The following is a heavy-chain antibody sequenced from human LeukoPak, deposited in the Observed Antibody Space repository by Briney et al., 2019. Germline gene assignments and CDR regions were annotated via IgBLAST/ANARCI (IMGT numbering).Heavy chain of an antibody. D-gene: IGHD5-18*01. CDR3: AGVDTAMGGGAKYYYYGMDV. CDR1: GGSFSGYY. Sequence: SETLSLTCAVYGGSFSGYYWSWIRQPPGKGLEWIGEINHSGSTNYNPSLESRVTISVDTSKNQFSLKLSSVTAADTAVYYCAGVDTAMGGGAKYYYYGMDVWGQGTTVTVSS. J-gene: IGHJ6*02. V-gene: IGHV4-34*01. CDR2: INHSGST.